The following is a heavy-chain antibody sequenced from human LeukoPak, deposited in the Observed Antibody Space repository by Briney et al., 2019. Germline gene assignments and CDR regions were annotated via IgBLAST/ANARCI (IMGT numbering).Heavy chain of an antibody. D-gene: IGHD3-3*01. V-gene: IGHV3-48*01. CDR1: GFNFSTYS. Sequence: RSGGSLRLSCAASGFNFSTYSMNWVRQAPGKGLEWVPYISTSSRTIYYADSVKGRSTISRDNAKNSLYLQLNSLRAEDTAVYYCARDGYDFWSDYPTTLDCWGQGTLVTVSS. CDR2: ISTSSRTI. CDR3: ARDGYDFWSDYPTTLDC. J-gene: IGHJ4*02.